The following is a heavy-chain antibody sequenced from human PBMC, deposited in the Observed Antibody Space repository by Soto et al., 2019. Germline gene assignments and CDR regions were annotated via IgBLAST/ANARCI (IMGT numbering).Heavy chain of an antibody. J-gene: IGHJ4*02. D-gene: IGHD1-26*01. CDR2: IDPRSGGT. CDR1: GYPFTTYY. CDR3: ATDDCGIFPY. Sequence: HVQLVQSGAEVKKPGASVRVSCMVSGYPFTTYYIHWVRQAPGQGLEWMGWIDPRSGGTVYEQKFQGRVTMTRDTSISTVYMDLSGLTSHDTALYYCATDDCGIFPYWGQGSVVTVSS. V-gene: IGHV1-2*02.